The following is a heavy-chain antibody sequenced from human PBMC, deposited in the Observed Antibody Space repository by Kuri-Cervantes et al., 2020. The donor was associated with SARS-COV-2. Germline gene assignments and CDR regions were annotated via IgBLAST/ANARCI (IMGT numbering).Heavy chain of an antibody. CDR1: GFTFSSYG. CDR2: IRYDGSNK. V-gene: IGHV3-30*02. Sequence: GGSLRLSCAASGFTFSSYGMHWVRQAPGKGLEWVAFIRYDGSNKYYADSVKGRFTISRDNSKNTLYLQMNSLRAEDTAVYYCAKGPGGYSGSYPAAYWGQGTLVTVSS. CDR3: AKGPGGYSGSYPAAY. J-gene: IGHJ4*02. D-gene: IGHD1-26*01.